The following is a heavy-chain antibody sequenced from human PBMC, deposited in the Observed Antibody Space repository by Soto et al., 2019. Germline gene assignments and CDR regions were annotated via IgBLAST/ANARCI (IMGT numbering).Heavy chain of an antibody. J-gene: IGHJ4*02. CDR3: AKNRPVGYYGSGSYHFDY. D-gene: IGHD3-10*01. CDR1: GFTFSSYA. CDR2: ISGSGGST. V-gene: IGHV3-23*01. Sequence: GGSLRLSCAASGFTFSSYAMSWVRQAPGKGLEWVSAISGSGGSTYYADSVKGRFTISRDNSKNTLYLQMNSLRAEDTAVYYCAKNRPVGYYGSGSYHFDYWGQGTLVTVSS.